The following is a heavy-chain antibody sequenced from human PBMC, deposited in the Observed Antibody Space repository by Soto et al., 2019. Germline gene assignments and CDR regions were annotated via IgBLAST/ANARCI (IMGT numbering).Heavy chain of an antibody. CDR1: GGSISSSSYY. D-gene: IGHD6-19*01. CDR3: ARPARQVTVSVDY. CDR2: IFYSWGT. V-gene: IGHV4-39*01. J-gene: IGHJ4*02. Sequence: PSETLSLTCTVSGGSISSSSYYWGWTRQPQGKGLEWIGNIFYSWGTNYNPSLKSLVTIYLDTSKNQFSLKLSAVTAADTAVYYGARPARQVTVSVDYWGQGTLVTVSS.